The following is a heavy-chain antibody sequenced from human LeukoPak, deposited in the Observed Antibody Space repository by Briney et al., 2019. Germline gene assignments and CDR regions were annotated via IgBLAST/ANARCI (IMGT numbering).Heavy chain of an antibody. D-gene: IGHD3-9*01. CDR1: GFTFSSYD. J-gene: IGHJ5*02. CDR3: ARGGRNFDWLSLTSGWFDP. Sequence: GGSLRLSCAASGFTFSSYDMHWVRQAPGKGLEWVAVIWYDGCNRYYADSVKGRFTISRDNSKSTLFLQMNSLRAEDTAVYYCARGGRNFDWLSLTSGWFDPWGQGTLVTVSS. CDR2: IWYDGCNR. V-gene: IGHV3-33*01.